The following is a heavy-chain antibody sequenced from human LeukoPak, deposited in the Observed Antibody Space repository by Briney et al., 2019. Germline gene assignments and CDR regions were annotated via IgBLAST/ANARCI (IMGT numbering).Heavy chain of an antibody. CDR3: ARRTVVIGRDDY. V-gene: IGHV3-30-3*01. CDR1: GFTFSSYA. D-gene: IGHD4-23*01. J-gene: IGHJ4*02. CDR2: ISYDGSNK. Sequence: GGTLRLSCAASGFTFSSYAMHWVRQAPGKGLEWVAVISYDGSNKYYADSVKGRFTISRDNSKNTLYLQMNSLRAEDTAVYYCARRTVVIGRDDYWGQGTLVTVSS.